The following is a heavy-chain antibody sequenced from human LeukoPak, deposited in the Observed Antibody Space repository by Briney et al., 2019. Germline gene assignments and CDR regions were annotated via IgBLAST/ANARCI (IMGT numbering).Heavy chain of an antibody. CDR1: GGSISNYY. V-gene: IGHV4-4*07. CDR3: ARSENYHDSSGESYFDY. J-gene: IGHJ4*02. D-gene: IGHD3-22*01. CDR2: IYTSGSN. Sequence: SETLSLTCTVSGGSISNYYWSWIRQPAGKGLEWIGRIYTSGSNNYNPSLKRRVTMSVDTYKKPFSLKLSSVTAAETAVHYCARSENYHDSSGESYFDYWGQATLATASS.